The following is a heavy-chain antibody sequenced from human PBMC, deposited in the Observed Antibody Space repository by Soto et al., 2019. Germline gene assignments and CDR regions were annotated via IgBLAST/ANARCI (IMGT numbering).Heavy chain of an antibody. J-gene: IGHJ4*02. V-gene: IGHV1-69*12. CDR2: IISIFGTT. D-gene: IGHD6-6*01. CDR1: GGTFSSYT. CDR3: ARVHRSSEDSAPPPNTRAIDH. Sequence: QVQLVQSGAEVKKPGSSVKVSCKASGGTFSSYTISWVRQAPGQGLEWMGGIISIFGTTNYAQKFQRRVTITAAESTQTASMEVSSQTYEDTAIYYGARVHRSSEDSAPPPNTRAIDHWGQGTLVTVSS.